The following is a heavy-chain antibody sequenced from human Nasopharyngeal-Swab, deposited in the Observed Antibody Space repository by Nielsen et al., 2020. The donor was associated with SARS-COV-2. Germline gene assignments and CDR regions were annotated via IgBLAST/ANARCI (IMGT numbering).Heavy chain of an antibody. CDR2: IYISGST. Sequence: SETLSLTCTVSGGSISSHYWSWIRQPAGKGLEWIGRIYISGSTNYNPPLKSRVTMSVDTSKNQFSLKLSSVTAADTAVYYCARDRIQWLGEWYFDLWGRGTLVTVSS. J-gene: IGHJ2*01. D-gene: IGHD6-19*01. CDR1: GGSISSHY. CDR3: ARDRIQWLGEWYFDL. V-gene: IGHV4-4*07.